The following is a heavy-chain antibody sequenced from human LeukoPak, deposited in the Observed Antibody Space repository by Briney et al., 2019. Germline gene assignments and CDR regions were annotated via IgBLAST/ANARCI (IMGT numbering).Heavy chain of an antibody. D-gene: IGHD3-10*01. Sequence: SETLSLTCNVSGGSISSSSYYWGWIRQPPGKGLEWIATIYYRGSTYYNPSLESRVTISVDTSKNQFSLKLSSVTAADTAVYYCARDRGFGELLYRWFDPWGQGTLVTVSS. V-gene: IGHV4-39*07. J-gene: IGHJ5*02. CDR3: ARDRGFGELLYRWFDP. CDR1: GGSISSSSYY. CDR2: IYYRGST.